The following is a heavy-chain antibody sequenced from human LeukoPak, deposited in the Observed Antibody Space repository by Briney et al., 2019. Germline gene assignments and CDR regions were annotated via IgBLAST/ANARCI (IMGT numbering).Heavy chain of an antibody. CDR1: GFTFSTYG. CDR3: AKDMGEQMYNLFDP. Sequence: GRSLRLSCAASGFTFSTYGMHWVRQAPGKGLEWVAVISYDGNTKYYADSVKGRFTISRDNSKNTMYLQMNSLRAEDAAVYYCAKDMGEQMYNLFDPWGQGTLVTVSS. J-gene: IGHJ5*02. V-gene: IGHV3-30*18. CDR2: ISYDGNTK. D-gene: IGHD3-16*01.